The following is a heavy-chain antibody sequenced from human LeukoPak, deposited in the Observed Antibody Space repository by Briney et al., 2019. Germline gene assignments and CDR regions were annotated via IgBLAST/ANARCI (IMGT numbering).Heavy chain of an antibody. V-gene: IGHV3-15*01. Sequence: KPGGSLRLSCAASGFTFSNAWMGWVRQAPGKGLEWVGRIKSKTDGGTTDYAAPVKGRFTISRDDSKNTLYLQMNSLKTEDTAVYYCTTDPRITMIVVVSNWSQGTLVTVSS. CDR3: TTDPRITMIVVVSN. D-gene: IGHD3-22*01. CDR2: IKSKTDGGTT. CDR1: GFTFSNAW. J-gene: IGHJ4*02.